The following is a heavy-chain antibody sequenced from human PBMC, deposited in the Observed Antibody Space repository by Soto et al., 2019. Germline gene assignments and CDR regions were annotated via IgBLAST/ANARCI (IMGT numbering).Heavy chain of an antibody. CDR3: AKSDRAPPEDYFFDY. CDR1: GFTFSTYG. Sequence: GGSLRLSCAASGFTFSTYGMHWVRQAPGKGLEWVAVVSYHGTNKYYADSVKGRFTVSRDNSKNTLYLQMNSLRAEDTAVYYCAKSDRAPPEDYFFDYWGQGTLVTVSS. D-gene: IGHD5-18*01. CDR2: VSYHGTNK. V-gene: IGHV3-30*18. J-gene: IGHJ4*02.